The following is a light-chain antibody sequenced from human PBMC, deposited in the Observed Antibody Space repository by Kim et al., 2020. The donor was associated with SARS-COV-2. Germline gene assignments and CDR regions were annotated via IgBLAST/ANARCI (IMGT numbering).Light chain of an antibody. Sequence: PGGTVTLTCASSTGAVTNDYYPNWFQQRPGQPPRALIYSTNNKHSWTPARFSGSLLGGKAALTLSGVQPEDEADYYCLLNSGGVWVFGGGTKVTVL. V-gene: IGLV7-43*01. CDR2: STN. CDR1: TGAVTNDYY. CDR3: LLNSGGVWV. J-gene: IGLJ3*02.